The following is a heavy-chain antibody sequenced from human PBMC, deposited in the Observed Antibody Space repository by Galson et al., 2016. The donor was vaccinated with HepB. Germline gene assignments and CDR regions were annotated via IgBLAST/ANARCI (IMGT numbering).Heavy chain of an antibody. CDR1: GFTLSSYT. CDR3: ARDTIDGIPYYFDY. D-gene: IGHD3-10*01. Sequence: SLRLSCAASGFTLSSYTMHWVRQAPGKGLEWVAVTSYDESHKYYADSVKGRFAISRENSKNALYLQMNSLRAEDTAAYYCARDTIDGIPYYFDYWGQGTLVTFSS. J-gene: IGHJ4*02. V-gene: IGHV3-30*09. CDR2: TSYDESHK.